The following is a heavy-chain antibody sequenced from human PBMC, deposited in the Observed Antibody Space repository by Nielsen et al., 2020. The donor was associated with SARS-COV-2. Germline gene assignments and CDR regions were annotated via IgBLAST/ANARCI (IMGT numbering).Heavy chain of an antibody. J-gene: IGHJ4*02. V-gene: IGHV3-48*04. Sequence: GGSLRLSCVASGITFRSYSMNWVRQAPGRGLDWLSYISSTGSTIHYADSVKGRFTISRDSAKNSVFLQMNSLRAEDTAVYYCARGGYCTAGTCYHDYWGRGTLVTVSS. CDR2: ISSTGSTI. D-gene: IGHD2-15*01. CDR3: ARGGYCTAGTCYHDY. CDR1: GITFRSYS.